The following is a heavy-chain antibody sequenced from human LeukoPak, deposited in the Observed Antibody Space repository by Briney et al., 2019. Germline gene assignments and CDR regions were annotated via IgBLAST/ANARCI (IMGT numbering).Heavy chain of an antibody. J-gene: IGHJ6*03. D-gene: IGHD3-10*01. CDR2: IYYSGST. V-gene: IGHV4-59*01. CDR1: GGSITSYY. Sequence: PSETLSLTCTASGGSITSYYWNWIRQPPGKGLEWIGYIYYSGSTNYNPSLKSRVTISVDTSKNQFSLKLGSVTAADTAVYYCARAPYGSATNNYYMDAWGKGTTVTVSS. CDR3: ARAPYGSATNNYYMDA.